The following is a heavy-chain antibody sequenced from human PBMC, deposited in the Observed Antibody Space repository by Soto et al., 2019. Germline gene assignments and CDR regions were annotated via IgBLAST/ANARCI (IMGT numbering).Heavy chain of an antibody. CDR3: ARAFVVVVAATGARWFDP. V-gene: IGHV4-38-2*01. D-gene: IGHD2-15*01. Sequence: PSETLPLSCAVSAYSISRGYYWGWIRQPPGKGLEWIGSIYHSGSTYYNPSPKSRVTISVDTSKNQFSLKLSSVTAADTAVYYCARAFVVVVAATGARWFDPWGQGTLVTVS. J-gene: IGHJ5*02. CDR1: AYSISRGYY. CDR2: IYHSGST.